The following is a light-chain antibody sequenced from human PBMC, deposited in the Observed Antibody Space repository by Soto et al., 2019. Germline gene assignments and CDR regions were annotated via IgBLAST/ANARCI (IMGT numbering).Light chain of an antibody. CDR3: IYNDRGRSV. Sequence: QSALTQPPSASGSPGQSVTISCTGTSSDVGATDYVSWYQHHPGKAPKLMIYEVSKRPSGVPDRFSGSKSGNTASLTVSGVQVEDEAFYYCIYNDRGRSVFRNGAKVPVL. V-gene: IGLV2-8*01. CDR2: EVS. J-gene: IGLJ1*01. CDR1: SSDVGATDY.